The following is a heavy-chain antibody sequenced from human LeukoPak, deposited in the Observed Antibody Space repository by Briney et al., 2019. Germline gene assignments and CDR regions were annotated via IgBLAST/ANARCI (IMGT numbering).Heavy chain of an antibody. Sequence: GGSLRLSCAASGFTFSAYYMSWIRQAPGKGLEWVSYISSSSSTIYYADSVRGRFTISRDNSKNSLYLQMNSLRVEDTAVYYCAKAWSNSWSGSDYWGQGTLVTVPS. CDR3: AKAWSNSWSGSDY. D-gene: IGHD6-13*01. CDR2: ISSSSSTI. J-gene: IGHJ4*02. CDR1: GFTFSAYY. V-gene: IGHV3-11*01.